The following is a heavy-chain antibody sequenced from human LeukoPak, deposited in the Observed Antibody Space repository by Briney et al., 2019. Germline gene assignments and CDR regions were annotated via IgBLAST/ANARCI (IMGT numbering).Heavy chain of an antibody. D-gene: IGHD1-26*01. CDR1: GFTFSSYS. V-gene: IGHV3-21*01. Sequence: GGSLRLSCAASGFTFSSYSMNWVRQAPGEGLGWVSSISSSSSYIYYADSVKGRFTISRDNAKNSLYLQMNSLRAEDTAVYYCARAYSETYGLGYYYMDVWGKGTTVTISS. CDR3: ARAYSETYGLGYYYMDV. CDR2: ISSSSSYI. J-gene: IGHJ6*03.